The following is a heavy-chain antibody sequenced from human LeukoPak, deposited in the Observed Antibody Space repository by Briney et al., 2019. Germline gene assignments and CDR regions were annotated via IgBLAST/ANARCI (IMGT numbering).Heavy chain of an antibody. CDR1: GYTFTGYY. V-gene: IGHV1-2*02. J-gene: IGHJ4*02. Sequence: AASVKVSCKASGYTFTGYYMHWVRQAPGQGLEWMGWINPNSGGTNYAQKFQGRVTMTRDTSISTAYMELSRLRSDDTAVYYCALIPSFQVVPADYWGQGTLVTVSS. D-gene: IGHD2-2*01. CDR2: INPNSGGT. CDR3: ALIPSFQVVPADY.